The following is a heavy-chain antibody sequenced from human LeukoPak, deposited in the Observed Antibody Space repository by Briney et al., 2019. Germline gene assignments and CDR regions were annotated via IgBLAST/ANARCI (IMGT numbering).Heavy chain of an antibody. CDR1: GGSISSYY. Sequence: SETLSLTRTVSGGSISSYYWSWIRQPPGKGLEWIGYIYYSGSTNYNPSLKSRVTISVDTSKNQFSLKLSSVTAADTAVYYCARVGIAVAGNYYYYMDVWGKGTTVTVSS. D-gene: IGHD6-19*01. CDR3: ARVGIAVAGNYYYYMDV. V-gene: IGHV4-59*01. J-gene: IGHJ6*03. CDR2: IYYSGST.